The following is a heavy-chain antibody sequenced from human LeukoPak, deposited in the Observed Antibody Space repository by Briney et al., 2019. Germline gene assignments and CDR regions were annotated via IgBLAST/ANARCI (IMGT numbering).Heavy chain of an antibody. CDR2: ISYDGSNK. V-gene: IGHV3-30*18. CDR3: AKAAVATTYGGFDY. D-gene: IGHD5-12*01. Sequence: PGGSLRLSCAASGFIFSSYGMHWVRQAPGKGLDWVAVISYDGSNKDYADSVKGRLTISRDNSKNTLYLQMNSLRPEDTAVYYCAKAAVATTYGGFDYWGQGTLVTVSS. J-gene: IGHJ4*02. CDR1: GFIFSSYG.